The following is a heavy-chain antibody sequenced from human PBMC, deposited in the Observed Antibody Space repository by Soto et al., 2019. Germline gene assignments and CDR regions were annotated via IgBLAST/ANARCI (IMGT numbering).Heavy chain of an antibody. D-gene: IGHD1-26*01. Sequence: ASVKVSCKASGYSFTSLDINWVRQTAGQGLEWMGWMEPSTGRTGYAQKFQGRVTMTRDTSINTAYMELTTLTSDDTAFYYCARGVCAGVDNWGQGTLVTVSS. CDR3: ARGVCAGVDN. V-gene: IGHV1-8*01. CDR2: MEPSTGRT. CDR1: GYSFTSLD. J-gene: IGHJ4*02.